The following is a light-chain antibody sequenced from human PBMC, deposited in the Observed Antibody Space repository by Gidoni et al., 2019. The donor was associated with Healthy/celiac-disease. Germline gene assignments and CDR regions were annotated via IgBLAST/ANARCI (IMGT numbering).Light chain of an antibody. CDR3: QQYGSSPWT. V-gene: IGKV3-20*01. Sequence: EIVLTPSPGTLSLSPGERATLSCRASQSVSSSYLAWYQQKPGKAPRLIIYGASSRATGIPDRFSGSGSGTDFTLTISRLEPEDFAVYYCQQYGSSPWTFGQGTKVEIK. CDR1: QSVSSSY. J-gene: IGKJ1*01. CDR2: GAS.